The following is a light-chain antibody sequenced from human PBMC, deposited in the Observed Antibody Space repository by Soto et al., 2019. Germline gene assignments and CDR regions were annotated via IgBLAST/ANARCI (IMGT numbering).Light chain of an antibody. J-gene: IGKJ3*01. V-gene: IGKV3-11*01. CDR3: QQRSNWPT. Sequence: EIVLTQSPATLSLSPGERATLSCRASQSVSSYLAWYQQKPGQAPRLLIYDASNRATGIPARFSGSGSGTDFTLTISSLEPEDFAVYNCQQRSNWPTFGPRNQLDIK. CDR1: QSVSSY. CDR2: DAS.